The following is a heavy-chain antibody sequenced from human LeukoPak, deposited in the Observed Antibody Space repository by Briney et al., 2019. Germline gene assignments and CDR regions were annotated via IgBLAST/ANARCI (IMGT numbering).Heavy chain of an antibody. CDR3: AKPALMSSGYYFDY. J-gene: IGHJ4*02. CDR1: GFTFNSYA. V-gene: IGHV3-23*01. Sequence: PGGSLRPSCAASGFTFNSYAMSWVRQAPGRGLDWVSAISGSGLSTNYADSVKGRFTISRDNAKNSLYLQMNSLRAEDTAVYYCAKPALMSSGYYFDYWGQGTLVTVSS. D-gene: IGHD3-22*01. CDR2: ISGSGLST.